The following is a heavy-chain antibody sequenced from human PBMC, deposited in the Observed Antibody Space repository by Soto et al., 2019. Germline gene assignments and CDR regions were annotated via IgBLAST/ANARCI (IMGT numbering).Heavy chain of an antibody. CDR2: ISSSGSTI. V-gene: IGHV3-48*01. CDR1: GFTFSSYS. Sequence: GGSLRLSCAASGFTFSSYSSNWVRQAPGKGLEWVSYISSSGSTIYYADSVKGRFTISRDNAKNSLYLQMNSLRAEDTAVYYCAREQYYYDVGGFSYWGQGTLVTVSS. D-gene: IGHD3-22*01. J-gene: IGHJ4*02. CDR3: AREQYYYDVGGFSY.